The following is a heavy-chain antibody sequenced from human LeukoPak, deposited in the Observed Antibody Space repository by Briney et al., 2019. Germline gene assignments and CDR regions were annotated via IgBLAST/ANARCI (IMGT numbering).Heavy chain of an antibody. CDR1: GGFDTYYF. Sequence: SETLSLTCAVYGGFDTYYFMLVRQSPGKGLEWIGEITYKGSANYNPSLKSRATITINAPQRQFSLTLTSVTAADTAVYYCARDLYSSRTNDAFVIWGQGTVVTVSS. V-gene: IGHV4-34*01. CDR3: ARDLYSSRTNDAFVI. D-gene: IGHD6-13*01. J-gene: IGHJ3*02. CDR2: ITYKGSA.